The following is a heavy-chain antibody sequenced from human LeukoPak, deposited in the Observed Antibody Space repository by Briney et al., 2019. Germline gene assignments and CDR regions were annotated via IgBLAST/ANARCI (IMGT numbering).Heavy chain of an antibody. D-gene: IGHD6-19*01. Sequence: PSETLSLTCTVSGGSISSSSYYWGWLRQPPGTGLEWLGSIYYSGSTYYNPSLKSRVTISVDTSKNQFSLKLSSVTAADTAVYYCARLRTVAVAPFDYWGQGTLVTVSS. V-gene: IGHV4-39*01. CDR3: ARLRTVAVAPFDY. CDR2: IYYSGST. J-gene: IGHJ4*02. CDR1: GGSISSSSYY.